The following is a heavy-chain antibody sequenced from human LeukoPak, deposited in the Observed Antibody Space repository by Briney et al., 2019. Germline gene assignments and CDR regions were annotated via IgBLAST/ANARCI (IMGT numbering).Heavy chain of an antibody. CDR3: AGVTTSTPLLYFDY. CDR2: IYYSGST. J-gene: IGHJ4*02. D-gene: IGHD4-17*01. Sequence: SETLSLTCTVSGGSISSYYWSWIRQPPGKGLEWIGYIYYSGSTNYNPSLKSRVTISVDTSKNQFSLKLSSVTAADTAVYYCAGVTTSTPLLYFDYWGQGTLVTVSS. CDR1: GGSISSYY. V-gene: IGHV4-59*12.